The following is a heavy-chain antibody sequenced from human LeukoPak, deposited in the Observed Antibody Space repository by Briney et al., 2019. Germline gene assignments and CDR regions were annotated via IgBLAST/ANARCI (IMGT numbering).Heavy chain of an antibody. J-gene: IGHJ4*02. CDR1: GFTFSSYG. CDR3: AKDSIGLLWFGEAMGDY. Sequence: PGGSLRLSCAASGFTFSSYGMHWVRQAPGKGLEWVAVIWYDGSNKYYADSVKGRFTISRDNSKNTLYLQMNSLRAEDTAVYYCAKDSIGLLWFGEAMGDYWGQGTLVTVSS. CDR2: IWYDGSNK. D-gene: IGHD3-10*01. V-gene: IGHV3-30*02.